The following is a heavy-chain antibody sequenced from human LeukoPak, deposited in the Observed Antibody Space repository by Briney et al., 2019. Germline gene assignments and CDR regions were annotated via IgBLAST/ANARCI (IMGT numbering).Heavy chain of an antibody. D-gene: IGHD2-2*01. CDR1: GFTFYDYA. Sequence: GRSLRLSCAASGFTFYDYAMHWVRQAPGKGLEWVSGISWNSGSIGYADSVKGRFTISRDNAKNSLYLQMNSLRAEDTALYYCARAELGYCSSASCYLTAVIAFDIWGQGTMVTVSS. J-gene: IGHJ3*02. CDR3: ARAELGYCSSASCYLTAVIAFDI. CDR2: ISWNSGSI. V-gene: IGHV3-9*01.